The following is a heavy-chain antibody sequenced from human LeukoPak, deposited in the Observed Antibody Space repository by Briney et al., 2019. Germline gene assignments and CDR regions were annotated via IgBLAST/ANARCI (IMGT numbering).Heavy chain of an antibody. Sequence: GGSLRLSCAASGFIFSNYWMSWVRQAPGKGLEWVANIKQDGSEKYYVDSVKGRFTISRDNAKNSLYLQMNCLRVEDTAIYYCATVGAVTDGAFDVWGQGTMVTVSS. V-gene: IGHV3-7*01. CDR2: IKQDGSEK. J-gene: IGHJ3*01. CDR3: ATVGAVTDGAFDV. D-gene: IGHD4-17*01. CDR1: GFIFSNYW.